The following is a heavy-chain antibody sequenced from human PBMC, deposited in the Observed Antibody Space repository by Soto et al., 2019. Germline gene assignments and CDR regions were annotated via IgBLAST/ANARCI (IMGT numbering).Heavy chain of an antibody. D-gene: IGHD3-16*01. CDR1: GFSLTTNKVG. CDR2: IYWVDDK. J-gene: IGHJ3*02. V-gene: IGHV2-5*02. CDR3: AHTYPSAFDI. Sequence: QITLKESGPTLVKPTQTLTLTCTFSGFSLTTNKVGVGWVRQPPGKALAWLALIYWVDDKRYSPSLNNRLTITKDTSKNQVVITMTNMDPVDTATYYCAHTYPSAFDIWGKGTMVTFSS.